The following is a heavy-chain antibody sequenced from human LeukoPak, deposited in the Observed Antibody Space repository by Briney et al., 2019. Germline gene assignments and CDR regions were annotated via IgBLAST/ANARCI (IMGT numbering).Heavy chain of an antibody. V-gene: IGHV4-34*01. CDR2: INHSGST. D-gene: IGHD3-10*01. CDR3: ARAGDSDTYYCLFQH. Sequence: PSETLSLTCAVYGGSFSGYYWSWIRQPPGKGLEWIGEINHSGSTNYNPSLKSRVTISVDRSKNQFSLKLSSVTAADTAVYYCARAGDSDTYYCLFQHWGQGTLVTVSS. J-gene: IGHJ1*01. CDR1: GGSFSGYY.